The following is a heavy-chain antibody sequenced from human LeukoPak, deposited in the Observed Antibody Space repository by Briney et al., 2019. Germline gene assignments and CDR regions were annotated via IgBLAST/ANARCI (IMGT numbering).Heavy chain of an antibody. J-gene: IGHJ5*02. D-gene: IGHD3-22*01. CDR1: GGSFSGYY. V-gene: IGHV4-34*01. Sequence: SETLSLTCAVYGGSFSGYYWSWIRQPPGKGLEWIGEINHSGSTNYNPSLKSRVTISVDTSKNQFSLKLSSVTAADTAVYYCATAKSSGYYYRPSDWFDPWGQGTLVTVSS. CDR2: INHSGST. CDR3: ATAKSSGYYYRPSDWFDP.